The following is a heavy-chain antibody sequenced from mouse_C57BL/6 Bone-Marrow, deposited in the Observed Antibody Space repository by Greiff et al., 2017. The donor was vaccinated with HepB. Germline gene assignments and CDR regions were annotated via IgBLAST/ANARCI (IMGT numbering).Heavy chain of an antibody. CDR3: ARREGGYYLYYYAMDY. J-gene: IGHJ4*01. CDR1: GYTFTNYW. V-gene: IGHV1-63*01. CDR2: IYPGGGYT. D-gene: IGHD1-1*01. Sequence: VKVVESGAELVRPGTSVKMSCKASGYTFTNYWIGWAKQRPGHGLEWIGDIYPGGGYTNYNEKFKGKATLTADKSSSTAYMQFSSLTSEDSAIYYCARREGGYYLYYYAMDYWGQGTAVTVSS.